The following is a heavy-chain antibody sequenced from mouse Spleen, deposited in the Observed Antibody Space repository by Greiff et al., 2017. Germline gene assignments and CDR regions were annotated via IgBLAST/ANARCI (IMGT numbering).Heavy chain of an antibody. Sequence: EVQLQQSGPELVKPGASVKISCKASGYSFTGYYMNWVKQSPEKSLEWIGEINPSTGGTTYNQKFKAKATLTVDKSSSTAYMQLKSLTSEDSAVYYCARERVSYGSRFYYWGQGTTLTVSS. D-gene: IGHD1-1*01. CDR1: GYSFTGYY. V-gene: IGHV1-42*01. J-gene: IGHJ2*01. CDR2: INPSTGGT. CDR3: ARERVSYGSRFYY.